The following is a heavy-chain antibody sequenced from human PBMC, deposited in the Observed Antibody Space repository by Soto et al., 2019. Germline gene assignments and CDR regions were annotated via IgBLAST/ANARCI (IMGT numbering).Heavy chain of an antibody. J-gene: IGHJ4*02. D-gene: IGHD3-16*01. CDR1: GGSISSGDYY. Sequence: SETLSLTCTVSGGSISSGDYYWSWIRQPPGKGLEWIGYIYYSGSTYYNPSLKSRVTISVDTSKNQFSLKLSSVTAADTAVYYCARLRWEGSGYYFDYWGQGTLVTVPQ. V-gene: IGHV4-30-4*01. CDR3: ARLRWEGSGYYFDY. CDR2: IYYSGST.